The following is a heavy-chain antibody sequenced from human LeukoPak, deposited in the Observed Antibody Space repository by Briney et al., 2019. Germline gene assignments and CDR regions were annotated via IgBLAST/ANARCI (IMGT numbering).Heavy chain of an antibody. CDR2: IYPGDSDT. D-gene: IGHD3-10*01. Sequence: HGASLKISCKGSGYSFTTYLIGWVRQMAGKRLECMGIIYPGDSDTRYSPYFQCQVTISADKSISTAYLQWSSQKSSDTAMYYCARPYYGSRSYYFDYWGQGTLVTVPS. V-gene: IGHV5-51*01. CDR3: ARPYYGSRSYYFDY. CDR1: GYSFTTYL. J-gene: IGHJ4*02.